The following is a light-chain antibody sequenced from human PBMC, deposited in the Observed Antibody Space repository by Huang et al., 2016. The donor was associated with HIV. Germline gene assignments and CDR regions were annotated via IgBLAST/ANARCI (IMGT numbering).Light chain of an antibody. J-gene: IGKJ5*01. Sequence: DIVTTQSPDSLAMSLGERATVNCKTSQSVLYSSNNKNYVAWYQQKPGQPPKMLIPWASTRESGVPDRISGSGAGTDFTLTISSLQAEDVAVYYCQQYYNFPITFGQGTRLEI. CDR3: QQYYNFPIT. V-gene: IGKV4-1*01. CDR1: QSVLYSSNNKNY. CDR2: WAS.